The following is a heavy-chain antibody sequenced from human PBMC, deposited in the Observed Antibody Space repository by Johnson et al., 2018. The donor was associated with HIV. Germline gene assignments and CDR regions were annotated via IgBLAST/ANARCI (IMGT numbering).Heavy chain of an antibody. D-gene: IGHD3-16*01. J-gene: IGHJ3*01. CDR2: IRSKTDGGTI. CDR3: TTDLIVVIPIGAFDV. Sequence: MLLVESGGGLIQPGGSLRLSCAASGFTFSNAWMSWVRQAPGKGLEWVGRIRSKTDGGTIDYATPVKGRCTNSRDDSNNTLYLQMNSLKTEDTAVYYCTTDLIVVIPIGAFDVWGQGTTVTV. CDR1: GFTFSNAW. V-gene: IGHV3-15*01.